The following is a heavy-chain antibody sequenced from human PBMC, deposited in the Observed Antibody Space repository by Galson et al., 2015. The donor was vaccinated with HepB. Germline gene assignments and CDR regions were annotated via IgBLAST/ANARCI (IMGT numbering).Heavy chain of an antibody. J-gene: IGHJ4*02. CDR3: AKGASGGIFGVVLKKGDYFDY. V-gene: IGHV3-23*01. CDR2: ISGSGGST. D-gene: IGHD3-3*01. CDR1: GFTFSSYA. Sequence: SLRLSCAASGFTFSSYAMSWVRQAPGKGLEWVSAISGSGGSTYYADSVKGRFTISRDNSKNTLYLQMNSLRAEDTAVYYCAKGASGGIFGVVLKKGDYFDYWGQGTLVTVSS.